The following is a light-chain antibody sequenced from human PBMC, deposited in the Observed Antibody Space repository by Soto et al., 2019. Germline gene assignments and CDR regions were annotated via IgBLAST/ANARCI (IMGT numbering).Light chain of an antibody. J-gene: IGKJ4*01. V-gene: IGKV3-20*01. CDR1: QSVTSSY. CDR2: GAS. Sequence: EIVLTQSPGTLSLSPGERATLSCRASQSVTSSYLAWYQQKPGQAPRLLIYGASSRATGIPDRFSGSGSGTDLTLTINRLETQAFEVYYCEQYDKSITFGGGTKVDIK. CDR3: EQYDKSIT.